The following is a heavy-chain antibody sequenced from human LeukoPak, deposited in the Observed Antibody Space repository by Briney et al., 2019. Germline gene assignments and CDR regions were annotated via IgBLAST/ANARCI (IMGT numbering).Heavy chain of an antibody. V-gene: IGHV4-30-2*01. CDR1: GGSISSGGYS. CDR2: IYHSGST. Sequence: PSQTLSLTCAVSGGSISSGGYSWSWIRQPPGKGLEWIGYIYHSGSTYYNPSLKSRVTISVDRSKNQFSLKLSSVTAADTAVYYCARDSGYCSGGGCCYFDLWGRGTLVTVSS. J-gene: IGHJ2*01. CDR3: ARDSGYCSGGGCCYFDL. D-gene: IGHD2-15*01.